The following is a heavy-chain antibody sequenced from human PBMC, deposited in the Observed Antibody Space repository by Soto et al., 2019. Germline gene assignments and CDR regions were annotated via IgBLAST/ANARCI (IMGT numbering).Heavy chain of an antibody. Sequence: QVQLVESGGGVVQPGRSLRLSCAASGFIFRSNGMHWVRQAPGKGLEWVAVIWFDGSKEYYIDSVKGRFTISRDNAKNTLYLQMNSLRTDDTAVYYCARFTGGDSSGSFDYWGQGTLVTVSS. CDR1: GFIFRSNG. J-gene: IGHJ4*02. CDR2: IWFDGSKE. D-gene: IGHD3-22*01. CDR3: ARFTGGDSSGSFDY. V-gene: IGHV3-33*01.